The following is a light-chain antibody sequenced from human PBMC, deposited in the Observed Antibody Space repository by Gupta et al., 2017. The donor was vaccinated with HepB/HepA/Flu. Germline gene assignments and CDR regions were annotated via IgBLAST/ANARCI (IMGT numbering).Light chain of an antibody. V-gene: IGLV2-14*03. J-gene: IGLJ2*01. CDR2: DVT. Sequence: QSGLTQPASVSGSPGQSITISCTGSSGDVGGFNSVSWYQQYPGRAPKLLIYDVTNRPSGVSYRFSGSNSGNTASLTISGLQAEDDADYYCSSFRTGRTLVVFGGATKVTVL. CDR1: SGDVGGFNS. CDR3: SSFRTGRTLVV.